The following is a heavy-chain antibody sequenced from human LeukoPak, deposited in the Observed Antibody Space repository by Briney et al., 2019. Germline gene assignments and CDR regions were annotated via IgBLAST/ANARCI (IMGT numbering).Heavy chain of an antibody. V-gene: IGHV3-7*01. J-gene: IGHJ4*02. Sequence: GGSLRLSCAASGFTFSSYWMSWARQAPGKGLEWVANIKQDGSEKYYVDSVKGRFTISRDNAKNSLYLQMNSLRVEDTAVYYCARVLVNWNYGDFDYWGQGTLVTVSS. CDR1: GFTFSSYW. CDR3: ARVLVNWNYGDFDY. D-gene: IGHD1-7*01. CDR2: IKQDGSEK.